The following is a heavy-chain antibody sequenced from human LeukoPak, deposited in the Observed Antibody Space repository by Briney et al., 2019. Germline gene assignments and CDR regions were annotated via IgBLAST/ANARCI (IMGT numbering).Heavy chain of an antibody. D-gene: IGHD1-1*01. Sequence: KAGGSLRLSCAASGFTFDTYRMNCVRQAPGKGLEWVSSISASGSYIYYADSLKGRFTISRDNTKNSLFLQMNSLRAEDTAVYYCARDSPGTTASDYWGQGTLVTVSS. V-gene: IGHV3-21*01. CDR2: ISASGSYI. J-gene: IGHJ4*02. CDR1: GFTFDTYR. CDR3: ARDSPGTTASDY.